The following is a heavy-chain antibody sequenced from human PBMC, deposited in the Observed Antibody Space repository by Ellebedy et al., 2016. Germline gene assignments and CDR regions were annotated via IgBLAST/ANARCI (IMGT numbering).Heavy chain of an antibody. CDR3: AKGGENRYNWNYVLFDY. CDR1: GFTFSSYS. J-gene: IGHJ4*02. D-gene: IGHD1-7*01. V-gene: IGHV3-7*01. CDR2: IKQDGSAK. Sequence: GGSLRLXXAASGFTFSSYSMNWVRQAPGKGLEWVANIKQDGSAKYYVDSVKGRFTISRDNSKNTLYLQMNSLRAEDTAVYYCAKGGENRYNWNYVLFDYWGQGTLVTVSS.